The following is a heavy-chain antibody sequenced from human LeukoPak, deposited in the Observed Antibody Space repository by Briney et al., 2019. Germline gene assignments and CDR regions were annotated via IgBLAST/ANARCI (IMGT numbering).Heavy chain of an antibody. CDR1: GGTFSSYA. J-gene: IGHJ6*03. CDR2: IIPIFGTA. CDR3: ARFGIAAIDYYYMDV. D-gene: IGHD6-13*01. V-gene: IGHV1-69*06. Sequence: SVKVSCKASGGTFSSYAISWVRQAPGQGLEWMGGIIPIFGTANYAQKFQGRVTITADKSTSTAYMELSSLRSEDTAVYYCARFGIAAIDYYYMDVWGKGTTVTVSS.